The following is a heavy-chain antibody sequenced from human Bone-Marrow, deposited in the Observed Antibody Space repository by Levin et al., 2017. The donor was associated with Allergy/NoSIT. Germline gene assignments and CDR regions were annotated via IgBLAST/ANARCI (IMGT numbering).Heavy chain of an antibody. CDR2: MNPKSGNT. CDR3: ARGRVTGTPASHYFDF. CDR1: GYTFSNCD. Sequence: GESLKISCKISGYTFSNCDINWVRQAPGQGLEWMGWMNPKSGNTDYAQRFQGRVTMTRNTAVSTAYMELNSLRSDDTAVYFCARGRVTGTPASHYFDFWGQGSLVAVSS. J-gene: IGHJ4*02. D-gene: IGHD1-7*01. V-gene: IGHV1-8*01.